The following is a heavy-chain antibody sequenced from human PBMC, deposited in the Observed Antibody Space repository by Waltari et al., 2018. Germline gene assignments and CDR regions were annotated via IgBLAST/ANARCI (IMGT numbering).Heavy chain of an antibody. CDR1: GYTFTAYA. D-gene: IGHD1-26*01. CDR3: ARDRSGTYFDY. V-gene: IGHV7-4-1*02. Sequence: QGHLAQSGSELKMTGASVRVSCKAQGYTFTAYAMNWVRQAPGQGLEWMGWIATDTRNPTYAQGFTGRFVFSLDTSVSTAYLQITSLKAEDTAVYYCARDRSGTYFDYWGQGTLVTVSS. CDR2: IATDTRNP. J-gene: IGHJ4*02.